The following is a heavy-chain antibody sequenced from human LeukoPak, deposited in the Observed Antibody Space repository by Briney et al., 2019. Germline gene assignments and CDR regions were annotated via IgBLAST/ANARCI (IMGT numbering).Heavy chain of an antibody. CDR1: GCSISSYY. V-gene: IGHV4-34*01. D-gene: IGHD4-17*01. CDR3: AREAVSVVAKYGDYEGWFDP. J-gene: IGHJ5*02. CDR2: IKHSGST. Sequence: SETLSLTCTVSGCSISSYYWSWIRQPPGKGLEWIVEIKHSGSTNYNPSLKSRVTISVDTSKNQFSLKMSSVTAADTAVYYCAREAVSVVAKYGDYEGWFDPWGQGTLVTVSS.